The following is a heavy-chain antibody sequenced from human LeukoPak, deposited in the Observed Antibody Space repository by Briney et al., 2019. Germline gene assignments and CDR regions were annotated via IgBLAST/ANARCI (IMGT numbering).Heavy chain of an antibody. J-gene: IGHJ5*02. CDR1: GFTFDDYA. CDR3: AKPGRTAMVSPSWFDP. Sequence: GGSLRLSCAASGFTFDDYAMHWVRHAPGKGLEWVSGISWNSGSIGYADSVKGRFTISRDNAKNSLYLQMNSLRAEDTALYYCAKPGRTAMVSPSWFDPWGQETLVTVSS. D-gene: IGHD5-18*01. V-gene: IGHV3-9*01. CDR2: ISWNSGSI.